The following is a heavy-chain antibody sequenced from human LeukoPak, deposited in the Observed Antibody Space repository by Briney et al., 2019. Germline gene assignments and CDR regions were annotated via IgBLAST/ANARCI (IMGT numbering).Heavy chain of an antibody. V-gene: IGHV2-5*02. CDR1: GFSLSTSGVG. CDR3: AHSSRSPDCSNSRCYYFDY. CDR2: LYWDGDK. D-gene: IGHD2-15*01. J-gene: IGHJ4*02. Sequence: SGPTLVNPTQTLTLTCTFSGFSLSTSGVGVGWIRQPPGKALEWLAILYWDGDKRYSPSLEARLTITRDPSKNQVALTMTNMDPVDTATYFCAHSSRSPDCSNSRCYYFDYWGQGTLVTVSS.